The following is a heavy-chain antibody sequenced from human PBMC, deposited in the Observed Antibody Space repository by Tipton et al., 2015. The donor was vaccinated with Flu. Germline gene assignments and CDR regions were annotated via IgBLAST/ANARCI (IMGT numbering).Heavy chain of an antibody. CDR3: ASGGGYYYDSSGKYRYFDY. Sequence: TLSLTCAVYGGSFSGYYWSWIRQPPGKGLEWIGEINHSGSTNYNPSLKSRVTISADTSKNQFSLKLSSVTAADTAVYYCASGGGYYYDSSGKYRYFDYWGQGTLVTVSS. V-gene: IGHV4-34*01. J-gene: IGHJ4*02. D-gene: IGHD3-22*01. CDR2: INHSGST. CDR1: GGSFSGYY.